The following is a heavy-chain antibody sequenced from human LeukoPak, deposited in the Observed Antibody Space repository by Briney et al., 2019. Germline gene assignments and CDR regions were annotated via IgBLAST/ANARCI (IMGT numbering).Heavy chain of an antibody. V-gene: IGHV3-9*01. Sequence: GGSLRLSCAASGFTFDDYAMHWVRQAPGKGLEWVSGISWNSGSLGYADSVKGRFTISRDNAKNSLYLQMNSLRAEDTALYYCAKALGGSHGPFDHWGQGTLVTVSS. CDR1: GFTFDDYA. CDR2: ISWNSGSL. D-gene: IGHD2-15*01. J-gene: IGHJ4*02. CDR3: AKALGGSHGPFDH.